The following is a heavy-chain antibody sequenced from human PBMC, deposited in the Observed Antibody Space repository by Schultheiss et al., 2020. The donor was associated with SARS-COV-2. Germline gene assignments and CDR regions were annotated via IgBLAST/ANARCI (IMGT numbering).Heavy chain of an antibody. J-gene: IGHJ6*02. CDR3: TSRVVGGLRYYYYYGMDV. CDR1: GFTFSSYA. D-gene: IGHD3-3*01. V-gene: IGHV3-23*01. Sequence: GGSLRLSCAASGFTFSSYAMNWVRQAPGKGLEWVSAISGSGGSTYYADSVKGRFTISRDNSKNTLYLQMNSLRAEDTAVYYCTSRVVGGLRYYYYYGMDVWGQGTTVTVSS. CDR2: ISGSGGST.